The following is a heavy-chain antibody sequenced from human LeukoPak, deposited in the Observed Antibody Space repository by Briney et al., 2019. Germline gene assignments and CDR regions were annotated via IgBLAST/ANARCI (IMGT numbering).Heavy chain of an antibody. CDR1: GFTFSDYY. Sequence: GGSLRLSCAASGFTFSDYYMSWIRQAPGKGLEWISCISSSGSTIYYADSLKGRFTISRDNAKNSLYLQMNSLRAEDTAVYYCARDQGFGGFTYCYGMDVWREGTTVTVSS. CDR3: ARDQGFGGFTYCYGMDV. V-gene: IGHV3-11*01. D-gene: IGHD3-10*01. CDR2: ISSSGSTI. J-gene: IGHJ6*04.